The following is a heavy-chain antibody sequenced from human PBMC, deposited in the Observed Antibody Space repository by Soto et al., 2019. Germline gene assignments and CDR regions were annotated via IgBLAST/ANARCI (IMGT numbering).Heavy chain of an antibody. Sequence: PSETLSLPCTVSGGSISSYYWTWIRQPPGKGLEWIGYIYYSGNTDYNPSLKSRVTMSVDTSKNQFALKLSSVTAADTAVYYCATTRPVPRPYYFHYWGRGILVTVSS. J-gene: IGHJ4*02. CDR1: GGSISSYY. D-gene: IGHD1-1*01. CDR2: IYYSGNT. V-gene: IGHV4-59*01. CDR3: ATTRPVPRPYYFHY.